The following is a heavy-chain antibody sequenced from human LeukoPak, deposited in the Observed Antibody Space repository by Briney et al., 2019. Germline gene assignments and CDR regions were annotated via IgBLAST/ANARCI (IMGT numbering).Heavy chain of an antibody. V-gene: IGHV3-30-3*01. CDR1: GFTFSSYA. Sequence: PGGSLRLSCAASGFTFSSYARHWVRQAPGKGLEWVAVISYDGSNKYYADSVKGRFTISRDNSKNTLYLQMNSLRAEDTAVYYCAKDTVPNLYWGQGTLVTVSS. CDR3: AKDTVPNLY. D-gene: IGHD4-17*01. J-gene: IGHJ4*02. CDR2: ISYDGSNK.